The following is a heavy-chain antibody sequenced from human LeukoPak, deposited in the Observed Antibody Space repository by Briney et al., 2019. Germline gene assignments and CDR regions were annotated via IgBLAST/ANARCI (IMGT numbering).Heavy chain of an antibody. CDR3: ARGIIAVGTYYYYYYMDV. Sequence: ASVKVSCKASGYTFTSYYMHWVRQAPGQGLEWMGIINPSGGSTSYAQKFQGRVTITRDMSTSTVYMELSSLRSDDTAVYYCARGIIAVGTYYYYYYMDVWGKGPTVTISS. V-gene: IGHV1-46*01. J-gene: IGHJ6*03. D-gene: IGHD6-19*01. CDR2: INPSGGST. CDR1: GYTFTSYY.